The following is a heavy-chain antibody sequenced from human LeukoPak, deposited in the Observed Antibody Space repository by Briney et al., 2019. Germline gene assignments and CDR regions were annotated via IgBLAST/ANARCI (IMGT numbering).Heavy chain of an antibody. CDR2: IYHSGST. CDR1: GGSISSSSYY. V-gene: IGHV4-39*07. Sequence: PSETLSLTCTVSGGSISSSSYYWGWIRQPPGKGLEWIGEIYHSGSTNYNPSLKSRVTISVDKSKNQFSLKLSSVTAADTAVYYCARDGWFGPLRAFDIWGQGTMVTVSS. J-gene: IGHJ3*02. D-gene: IGHD3-10*01. CDR3: ARDGWFGPLRAFDI.